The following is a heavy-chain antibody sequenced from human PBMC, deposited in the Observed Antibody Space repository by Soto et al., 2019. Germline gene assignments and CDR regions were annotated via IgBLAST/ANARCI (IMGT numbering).Heavy chain of an antibody. Sequence: QVQLVESGGGVVQPGRSLRLSCAASGFTFSSYAMHWVRQAPGKGLEWVAVISYDGSNKYYADSVKGRFTISRDNSKNTLYLQMNSLRAEDTAVYYSAREYSSSPYYYYGMDVWGQGTTVTVSS. V-gene: IGHV3-30-3*01. CDR1: GFTFSSYA. CDR3: AREYSSSPYYYYGMDV. CDR2: ISYDGSNK. D-gene: IGHD6-6*01. J-gene: IGHJ6*02.